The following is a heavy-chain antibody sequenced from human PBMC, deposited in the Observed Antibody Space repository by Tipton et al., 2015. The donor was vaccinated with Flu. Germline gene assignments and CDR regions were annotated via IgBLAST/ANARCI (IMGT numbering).Heavy chain of an antibody. D-gene: IGHD6-19*01. CDR1: GFTFSHYW. CDR2: IDQDGSEK. CDR3: TRSLDY. Sequence: QLVQSGGGLVQPGGSLRLSCATSGFTFSHYWMNWVRQAPGKGLEWVANIDQDGSEKYYVDSVKGRFTISRDNAKNSLFLQMSSLRAEDTAVYYCTRSLDYWGQGTLVTVSS. V-gene: IGHV3-7*01. J-gene: IGHJ4*02.